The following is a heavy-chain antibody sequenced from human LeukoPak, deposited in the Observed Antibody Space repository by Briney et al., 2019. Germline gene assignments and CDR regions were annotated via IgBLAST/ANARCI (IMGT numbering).Heavy chain of an antibody. V-gene: IGHV1-2*02. CDR3: ARGSGGGGGGYYYGMDV. D-gene: IGHD2-15*01. CDR2: INPNSGGT. Sequence: ASVKVSCKASGYTFTGYYMHWVRQAPGQGLEWMGWINPNSGGTNYAQKFQGRVTMTRDTSISTAYMELSRLRSDDTAVYYCARGSGGGGGGYYYGMDVWGQGTTVTVSS. CDR1: GYTFTGYY. J-gene: IGHJ6*02.